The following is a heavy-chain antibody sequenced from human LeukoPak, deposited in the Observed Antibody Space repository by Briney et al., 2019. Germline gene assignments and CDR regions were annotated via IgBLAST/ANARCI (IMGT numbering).Heavy chain of an antibody. D-gene: IGHD3-22*01. CDR1: GGSISSGGYY. V-gene: IGHV4-31*03. J-gene: IGHJ4*02. CDR3: ARAYYYDSSGYYYFDC. CDR2: IYYSGST. Sequence: SETLSLTCTVSGGSISSGGYYWSWLRQHPGKGLEWIGYIYYSGSTYYNPSLKSRVTISVDTSKNQFSLKLSSVTAADTAVYYCARAYYYDSSGYYYFDCWGQGTLVTVSS.